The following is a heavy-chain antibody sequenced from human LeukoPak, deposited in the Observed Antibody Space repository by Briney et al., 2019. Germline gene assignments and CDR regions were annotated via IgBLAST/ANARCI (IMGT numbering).Heavy chain of an antibody. Sequence: PGGSLRLSCPASGLTLSSFKMNWVRQAPGKGLEWVASISPSSSYISYADSLKGRVTVSRDNAKNSVFLQMSSLRAEDTAVHFCARDLTGGEYFDSWGQGTLVSVSS. CDR3: ARDLTGGEYFDS. D-gene: IGHD3-16*01. CDR2: ISPSSSYI. CDR1: GLTLSSFK. V-gene: IGHV3-21*01. J-gene: IGHJ4*02.